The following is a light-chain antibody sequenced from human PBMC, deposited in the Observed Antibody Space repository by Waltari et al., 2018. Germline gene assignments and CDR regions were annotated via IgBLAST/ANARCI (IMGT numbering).Light chain of an antibody. V-gene: IGKV3-15*01. CDR2: GAS. CDR1: QIVSSN. J-gene: IGKJ2*01. Sequence: EIVMTQSPATLSVSPGERATLSCRASQIVSSNLAWYQQKPGQAPRLLIYGASTRATGIPARFSGSGSGTEFTLTISSLQSEDFAVYYCQQYNNWPPYTFGQGTKLEIK. CDR3: QQYNNWPPYT.